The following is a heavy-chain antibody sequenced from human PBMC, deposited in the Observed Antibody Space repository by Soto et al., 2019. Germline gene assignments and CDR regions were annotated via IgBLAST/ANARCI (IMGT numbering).Heavy chain of an antibody. CDR3: ARAGEESDYYYYGMDV. D-gene: IGHD3-10*01. V-gene: IGHV6-1*01. Sequence: SQTLSLTCVGSGDTVSSNSVAWNWVRQSPSRGLEWLGRTYYRSRWYSDYAVSVRSRIDINADTTKNQVSLQLNSVTPEDKAVYYCARAGEESDYYYYGMDVWGQGTTVTVSS. CDR2: TYYRSRWYS. CDR1: GDTVSSNSVA. J-gene: IGHJ6*02.